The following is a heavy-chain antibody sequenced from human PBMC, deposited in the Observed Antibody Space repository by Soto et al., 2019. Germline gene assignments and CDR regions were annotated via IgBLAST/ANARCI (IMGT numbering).Heavy chain of an antibody. Sequence: VQLVETGGGLIQPGGSLRLSCAASGFTVSSNHMSWVRQAPGKGLEWVSVIYSGGSTYYADSVKGRFTISRDNSKNTLYLQMNSLRAEDTAVYYCARLGWYSSSWYGDYWGQGTLVTVSS. CDR1: GFTVSSNH. D-gene: IGHD6-13*01. J-gene: IGHJ4*02. CDR2: IYSGGST. V-gene: IGHV3-53*02. CDR3: ARLGWYSSSWYGDY.